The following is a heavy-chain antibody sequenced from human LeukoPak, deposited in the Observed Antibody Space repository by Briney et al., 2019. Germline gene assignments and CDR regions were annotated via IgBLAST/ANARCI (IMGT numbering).Heavy chain of an antibody. D-gene: IGHD6-13*01. J-gene: IGHJ4*02. CDR3: ARDGNIAGSLD. V-gene: IGHV3-48*01. CDR2: ISSSSTI. CDR1: GFTFSSYS. Sequence: PGGSLRLSCAASGFTFSSYSMNWVRQAPGKGLEWVSYISSSSTIYYADSVKGRFTISRDNAKNSLYLQMNSLRAEDTAVYYCARDGNIAGSLDWGQGTLVTVSS.